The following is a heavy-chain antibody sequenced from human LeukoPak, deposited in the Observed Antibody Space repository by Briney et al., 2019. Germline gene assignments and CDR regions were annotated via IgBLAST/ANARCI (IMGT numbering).Heavy chain of an antibody. J-gene: IGHJ2*01. Sequence: SETLSLTCTVSGGSISSYYWSWIRQPPGKGLEWIGYIYYSGGTNYSPSLKSRLTISVDTSKNQFSLKLSSVTAADTAVYYCARTYGSSGLGYFDLWGRATLVTVSS. CDR1: GGSISSYY. CDR3: ARTYGSSGLGYFDL. V-gene: IGHV4-59*01. D-gene: IGHD6-13*01. CDR2: IYYSGGT.